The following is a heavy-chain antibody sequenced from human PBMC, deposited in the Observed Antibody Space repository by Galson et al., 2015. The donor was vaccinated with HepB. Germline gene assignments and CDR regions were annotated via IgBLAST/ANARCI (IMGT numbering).Heavy chain of an antibody. J-gene: IGHJ4*02. D-gene: IGHD6-19*01. CDR1: GVTFSSYS. CDR2: ISSRSSYI. CDR3: APRGAYSSGWCFVH. V-gene: IGHV3-21*04. Sequence: SLRLSCAASGVTFSSYSMNWVRQAPGKGLEWVSSISSRSSYIYYADSVKGRFTISRDNSKNTLSLQLDSLRAEDTAVYYCAPRGAYSSGWCFVHWGQGTLVTVSS.